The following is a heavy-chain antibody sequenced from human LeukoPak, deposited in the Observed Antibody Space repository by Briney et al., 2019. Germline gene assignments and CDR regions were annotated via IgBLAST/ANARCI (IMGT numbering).Heavy chain of an antibody. V-gene: IGHV1-46*01. CDR3: ARDTLYGVVDY. CDR2: INPSGGST. Sequence: ASVKVSCKTSGYTFTSYYIHWVRQAPGQGLEWMGIINPSGGSTSYAQKFQGRVTMTRDTSTSTVYMYLSSLRSEDTAVYYCARDTLYGVVDYWGQGTLVTVSS. J-gene: IGHJ4*02. CDR1: GYTFTSYY. D-gene: IGHD4-17*01.